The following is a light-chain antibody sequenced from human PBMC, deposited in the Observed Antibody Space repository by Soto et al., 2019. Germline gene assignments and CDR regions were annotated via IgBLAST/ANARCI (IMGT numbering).Light chain of an antibody. CDR1: QGISNY. Sequence: DTQMTQSPSSLSASVGDRVTITCRASQGISNYLAWYQQKPGKVPKLLIYAASTLRSGVPSRFSGSGSGTDFTLTISSLQPEDIATYYCQKYNGAPWTFGQGTTVEIK. CDR2: AAS. J-gene: IGKJ1*01. V-gene: IGKV1-27*01. CDR3: QKYNGAPWT.